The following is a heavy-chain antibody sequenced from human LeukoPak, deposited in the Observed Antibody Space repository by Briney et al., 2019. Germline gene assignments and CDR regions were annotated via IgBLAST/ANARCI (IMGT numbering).Heavy chain of an antibody. D-gene: IGHD2-2*01. CDR1: GFTFGDYA. J-gene: IGHJ6*03. V-gene: IGHV3-49*04. CDR2: IRSKAYGGTT. CDR3: TREVYIVVVPAAPRGVYYYYYMDV. Sequence: GGSLRLSCTASGFTFGDYAMSWVRQAPGKGREGVGFIRSKAYGGTTEYAASVKGRFTISRDDSKSIAYLQMNSLKTEDTAVYYCTREVYIVVVPAAPRGVYYYYYMDVWGKGTTVTVSS.